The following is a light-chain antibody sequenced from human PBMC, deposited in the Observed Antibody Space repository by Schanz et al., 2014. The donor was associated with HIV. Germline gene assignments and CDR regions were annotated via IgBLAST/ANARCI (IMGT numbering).Light chain of an antibody. Sequence: QSVLTQPPSVSGAPGQRVTISCTGSSSNIGAGYDVHWYKQLPETAPKLLIFGDNNRPSGVPDRYSGSKSDTSASLAITGLQAEDEADYYCQSYDSSLSGHVVFGGGTKLTVL. J-gene: IGLJ2*01. CDR2: GDN. CDR3: QSYDSSLSGHVV. V-gene: IGLV1-40*01. CDR1: SSNIGAGYD.